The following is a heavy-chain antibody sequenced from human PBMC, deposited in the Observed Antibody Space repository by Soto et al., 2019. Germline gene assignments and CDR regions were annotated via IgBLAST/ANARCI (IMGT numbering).Heavy chain of an antibody. D-gene: IGHD2-21*02. V-gene: IGHV1-46*03. Sequence: GASVKVSCKAPGGIFSSYVINWVRQAPGQGLEWMGMIHPSGGGSTYAQKFLGRVTMTMDSSTSTVFMELTSLRSADTAVYYCARGGHIAVVTDSFDSWGQGTLVTVSS. J-gene: IGHJ4*02. CDR2: IHPSGGGS. CDR3: ARGGHIAVVTDSFDS. CDR1: GGIFSSYV.